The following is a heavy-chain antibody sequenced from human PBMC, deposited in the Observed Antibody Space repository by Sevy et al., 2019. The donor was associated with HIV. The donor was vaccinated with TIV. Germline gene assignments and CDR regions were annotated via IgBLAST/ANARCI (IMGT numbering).Heavy chain of an antibody. Sequence: GGSLRLSCAASGFTFNTHVMNWVRQAPGKGLEWVSVISGPGYSTHYADSVKGRFTISRDNSKNTLYLQMNSLRADDTAVYYCAKALNPALESMIEVIFPTLKGFDVWGQGTMVTVSS. D-gene: IGHD3-22*01. CDR2: ISGPGYST. J-gene: IGHJ3*01. CDR1: GFTFNTHV. V-gene: IGHV3-23*01. CDR3: AKALNPALESMIEVIFPTLKGFDV.